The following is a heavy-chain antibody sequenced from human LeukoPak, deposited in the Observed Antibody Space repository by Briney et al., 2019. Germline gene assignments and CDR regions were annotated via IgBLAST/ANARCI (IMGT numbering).Heavy chain of an antibody. CDR3: AGTTTTSREGPRGYYNGMDV. J-gene: IGHJ6*02. V-gene: IGHV5-51*01. Sequence: GESLKISCKGSEYSFTSYWIGWVRQMPGKGLEWMGIIYPGDSDTRYSPSFQGQVTISADKSISTAYLQWSSLKASDTAMCYCAGTTTTSREGPRGYYNGMDVWGQGTPVTVSS. CDR1: EYSFTSYW. CDR2: IYPGDSDT. D-gene: IGHD4-17*01.